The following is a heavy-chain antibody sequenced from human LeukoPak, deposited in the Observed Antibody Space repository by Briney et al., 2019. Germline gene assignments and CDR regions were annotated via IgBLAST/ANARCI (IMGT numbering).Heavy chain of an antibody. CDR3: ASTRRYYMDV. CDR2: ISAY. CDR1: GYTFTSYG. J-gene: IGHJ6*03. Sequence: ASVKVSCKASGYTFTSYGISWVRQAPGQGLEWMGWISAYAQKFQGRVTMTTDTSTSTAYMELRSLRSDDTAVYYCASTRRYYMDVWGKGTTVTVSS. V-gene: IGHV1-18*01.